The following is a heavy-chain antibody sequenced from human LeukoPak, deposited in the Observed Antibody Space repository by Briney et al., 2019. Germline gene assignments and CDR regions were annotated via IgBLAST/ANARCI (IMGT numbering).Heavy chain of an antibody. CDR1: GYTFTSYA. V-gene: IGHV1-3*01. D-gene: IGHD3-10*01. CDR2: IHAGNGKT. CDR3: ARYQNYYGSGSYLDYGMDV. Sequence: ASGKVSCKASGYTFTSYAMHWVRQAPGQRLEWMGWIHAGNGKTKYSQKFQGRVTITRDTSASTAYMELSSLRSEDTAVYYCARYQNYYGSGSYLDYGMDVWGQGTTVTVSS. J-gene: IGHJ6*02.